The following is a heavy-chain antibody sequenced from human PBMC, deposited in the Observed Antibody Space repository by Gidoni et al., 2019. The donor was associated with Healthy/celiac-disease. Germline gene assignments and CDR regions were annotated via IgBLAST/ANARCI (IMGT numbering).Heavy chain of an antibody. V-gene: IGHV3-30*04. Sequence: QVQLVESGGGVVQPGRSLRLSCAASGFTFSSYAMHWGRQAPGKGLEWVAVISYDGSNKYYADSVKGRFTISRDNSKNTLYLQMNSLRAEDTAVYYCARDRGGFPYDILTTDAFDIWGQGTMVTVSS. J-gene: IGHJ3*02. D-gene: IGHD3-9*01. CDR3: ARDRGGFPYDILTTDAFDI. CDR1: GFTFSSYA. CDR2: ISYDGSNK.